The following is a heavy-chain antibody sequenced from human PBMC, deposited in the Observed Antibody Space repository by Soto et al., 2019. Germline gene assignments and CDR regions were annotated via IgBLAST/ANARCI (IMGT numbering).Heavy chain of an antibody. Sequence: SETLSLTCSVSDDSINSDKYYWGWIRQPPGKSLEWIGSIYYRGNAYYNPSLQTRVTISLDESKSQFSLKLNSVTAADSAVYFCARLEGLATIPYYFDFWGPGALVTVSS. CDR1: DDSINSDKYY. V-gene: IGHV4-39*01. D-gene: IGHD3-9*01. CDR2: IYYRGNA. J-gene: IGHJ4*02. CDR3: ARLEGLATIPYYFDF.